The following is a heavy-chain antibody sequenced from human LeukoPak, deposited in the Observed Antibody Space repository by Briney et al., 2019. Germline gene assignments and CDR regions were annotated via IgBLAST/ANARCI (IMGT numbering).Heavy chain of an antibody. CDR3: VRAPQWVRSGRDLFYFDY. CDR1: GGSISSGGYY. V-gene: IGHV4-31*11. CDR2: IYYSGST. D-gene: IGHD3-3*01. Sequence: TLSLTCAVSGGSISSGGYYWRWIRQHPGKGLEWIGYIYYSGSTYYNPSLKSRVTISVDTSKNQFSLKLSSVTAADTAVYFCVRAPQWVRSGRDLFYFDYWGQGTLVTVSS. J-gene: IGHJ4*02.